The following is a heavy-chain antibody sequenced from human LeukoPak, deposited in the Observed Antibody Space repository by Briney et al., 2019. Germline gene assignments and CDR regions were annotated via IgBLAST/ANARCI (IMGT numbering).Heavy chain of an antibody. CDR3: TKGVLGGTQSVSAGLDS. V-gene: IGHV3-30*04. CDR1: GFIFSSYA. J-gene: IGHJ4*02. D-gene: IGHD3-16*01. CDR2: ISYDGSNK. Sequence: GGSLRLSCVASGFIFSSYAMHWVRQAPGKGLEWVAVISYDGSNKYYADTVKGRFTISRDNSKNTLYLQMNSLRAEDTAVYYCTKGVLGGTQSVSAGLDSWGQGTLVTASP.